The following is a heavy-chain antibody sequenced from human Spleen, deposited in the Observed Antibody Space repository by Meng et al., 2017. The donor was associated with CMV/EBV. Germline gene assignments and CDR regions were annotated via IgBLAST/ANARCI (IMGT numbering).Heavy chain of an antibody. CDR3: ARSLYYDFWSGYFGPTYYFDY. V-gene: IGHV1-18*01. D-gene: IGHD3-3*01. J-gene: IGHJ4*02. Sequence: YGSSWVRQAPGQGLEWMGWISAYNGNTNYAQKLQGRVTMTTDTSTSTAYMELRSLRSDDTAVYYRARSLYYDFWSGYFGPTYYFDYWGQGTLVTVSS. CDR2: ISAYNGNT. CDR1: YG.